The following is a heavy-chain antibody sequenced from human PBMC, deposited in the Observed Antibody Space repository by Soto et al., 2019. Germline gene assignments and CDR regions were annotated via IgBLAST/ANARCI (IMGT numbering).Heavy chain of an antibody. Sequence: PGGSLRLSCAASGFTFSSYAMHWVRQAPGKGLEWVAVMSYDGGNKYYADSVKGRFTISRDNSKNTLYLQMNSLRAEDTAVYYCAKAPSIVLLRPHHYWGQGPLLTLSS. CDR3: AKAPSIVLLRPHHY. CDR1: GFTFSSYA. CDR2: MSYDGGNK. D-gene: IGHD3-22*01. J-gene: IGHJ4*02. V-gene: IGHV3-30*18.